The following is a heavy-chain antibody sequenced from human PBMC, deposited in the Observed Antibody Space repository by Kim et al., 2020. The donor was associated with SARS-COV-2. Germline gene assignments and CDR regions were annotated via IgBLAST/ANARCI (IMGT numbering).Heavy chain of an antibody. Sequence: ASVKVSCKASGYTFTGYYMHWVRQAPGQGLEWMGWINPNSGGTNYAQKFQGRVTMTRDTSISTAYMELSRLRSDDTAVYYCARDQGSSGFYGMDVWGQGTTVTVS. D-gene: IGHD3-22*01. CDR3: ARDQGSSGFYGMDV. V-gene: IGHV1-2*02. CDR1: GYTFTGYY. J-gene: IGHJ6*02. CDR2: INPNSGGT.